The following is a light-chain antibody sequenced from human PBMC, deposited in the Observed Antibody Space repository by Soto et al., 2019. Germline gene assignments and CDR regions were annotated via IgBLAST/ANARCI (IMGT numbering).Light chain of an antibody. CDR1: SSDVGSYNL. CDR3: CSYAGSQV. Sequence: QSALTQPASVSGSPGQSITISCTGTSSDVGSYNLVSWYQQHPGKAPKLMIYEGSKLPSGVSNRFSGSKSGNTASLTISGLQAEDEADYYCCSYAGSQVFGGGTKLTVL. CDR2: EGS. V-gene: IGLV2-23*01. J-gene: IGLJ2*01.